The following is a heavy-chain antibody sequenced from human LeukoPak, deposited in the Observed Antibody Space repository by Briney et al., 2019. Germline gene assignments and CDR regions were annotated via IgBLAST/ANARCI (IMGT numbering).Heavy chain of an antibody. J-gene: IGHJ3*02. CDR2: ISYDESNK. V-gene: IGHV3-30*04. D-gene: IGHD3-16*01. Sequence: GGSLRLSCAASGFTFSSYVMHWVRQAPGKGLEWVSVISYDESNKYYADSVRGRFTISRDNSKNTLYLQMNSLRAKDTAVYYCAKFSPGGLEDAFDIWGQGTMVTVSS. CDR3: AKFSPGGLEDAFDI. CDR1: GFTFSSYV.